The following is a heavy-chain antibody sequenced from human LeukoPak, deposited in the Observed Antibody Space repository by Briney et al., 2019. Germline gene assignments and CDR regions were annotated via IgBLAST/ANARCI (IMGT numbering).Heavy chain of an antibody. V-gene: IGHV3-9*01. CDR2: ISWNSGSI. CDR1: GFTFDDYA. D-gene: IGHD6-19*01. CDR3: AKGTTYSSGFDY. Sequence: PGRPLRLSCAASGFTFDDYAMHWVRQAPGKGLEWVSGISWNSGSIGYADSVKGRFTISRDNAKNSLYLQMNSLRAEDTALYYCAKGTTYSSGFDYWGQGTLVTVSS. J-gene: IGHJ4*02.